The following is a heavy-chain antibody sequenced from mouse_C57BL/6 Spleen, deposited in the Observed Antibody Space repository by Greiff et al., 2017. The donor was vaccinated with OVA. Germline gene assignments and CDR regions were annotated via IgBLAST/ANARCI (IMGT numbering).Heavy chain of an antibody. V-gene: IGHV6-6*01. D-gene: IGHD2-1*01. CDR1: GFTFSDAW. J-gene: IGHJ3*01. Sequence: EVKLEESGGGLVQPGGSMKLSCAASGFTFSDAWMDWVRQSPEKGLEWVAEIRNKANNHATYYAESVKGRFTISRDDSKSSVYLQMNSLRAEDTGIYYCTRGYGNYQAWFAYWGQGTLVTVSA. CDR2: IRNKANNHAT. CDR3: TRGYGNYQAWFAY.